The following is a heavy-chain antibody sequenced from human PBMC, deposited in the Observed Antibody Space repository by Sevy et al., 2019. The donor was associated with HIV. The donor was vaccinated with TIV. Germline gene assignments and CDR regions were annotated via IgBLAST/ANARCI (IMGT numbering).Heavy chain of an antibody. CDR2: ISYDGSNK. CDR3: ARSPYYYRSGSPSVYYVRDV. Sequence: GGSLRLSCAASGFTFSSYAMHWVRQAPGKGLEWVAVISYDGSNKYYADSVKGRFTISRDNSKNTLYLQMNSLRAEDKAVYYCARSPYYYRSGSPSVYYVRDVWGQGTTVTVSS. V-gene: IGHV3-30-3*01. J-gene: IGHJ6*02. CDR1: GFTFSSYA. D-gene: IGHD3-10*01.